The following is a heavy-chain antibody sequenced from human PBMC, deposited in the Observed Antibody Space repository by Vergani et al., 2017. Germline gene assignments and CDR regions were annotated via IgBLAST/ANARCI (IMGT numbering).Heavy chain of an antibody. J-gene: IGHJ4*02. V-gene: IGHV4-34*01. D-gene: IGHD6-13*01. CDR2: INHSGST. Sequence: QVQLQQWGAGLLKPSETLSLTCAVYGGSFSCYYWSWIRQPPGKGVEWSGEINHSGSTNYHPSLKSRVTISVDTSKNQFSLKLSSVTAADTAVYYCARGSRAEGGSGPDKWGQGNLVTGSS. CDR1: GGSFSCYY. CDR3: ARGSRAEGGSGPDK.